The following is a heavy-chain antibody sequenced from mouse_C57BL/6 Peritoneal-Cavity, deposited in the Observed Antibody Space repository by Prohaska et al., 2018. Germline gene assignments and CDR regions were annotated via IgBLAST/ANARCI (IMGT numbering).Heavy chain of an antibody. CDR2: IYPGDGDT. CDR3: ARCLRLGYFDY. D-gene: IGHD3-2*02. CDR1: GYAFSSSW. Sequence: QVQLQQSGPELVKPGASVKLSCKASGYAFSSSWMNWVKQRPGKGLGLIGRIYPGDGDTNYNGKFKGKATLTADKSSSTAYMQLSSLTSEDSAVYCCARCLRLGYFDYWGQGTTLTVSS. J-gene: IGHJ2*01. V-gene: IGHV1-82*01.